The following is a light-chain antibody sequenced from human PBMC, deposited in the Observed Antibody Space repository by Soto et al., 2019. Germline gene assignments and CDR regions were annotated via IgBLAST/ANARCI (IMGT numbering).Light chain of an antibody. CDR3: HKYGSAPHT. CDR1: QRVNTRY. J-gene: IGKJ2*01. Sequence: EIVLTQSPGALSLSPGDRATLSCRASQRVNTRYLAWYQQRPGQAPRLLLYAASSRATGIPDRFSGSGSGTDFTLTIVRLEPKDSGMFYCHKYGSAPHTFGQGTKLKIK. CDR2: AAS. V-gene: IGKV3-20*01.